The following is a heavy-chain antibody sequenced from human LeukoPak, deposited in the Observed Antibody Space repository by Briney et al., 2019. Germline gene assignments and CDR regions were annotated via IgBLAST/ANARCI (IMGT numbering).Heavy chain of an antibody. CDR2: ISSSSTYI. CDR1: GFTFSSYS. V-gene: IGHV3-21*01. D-gene: IGHD6-6*01. CDR3: ARDGEYSSSSLDY. Sequence: GGSLRLSCAASGFTFSSYSMNWVRQAPGKGLEWVSSISSSSTYIYYADSVKGRFTISRDNAKNSLYLQMNSLRAVDTAVYYCARDGEYSSSSLDYWGQGTLVTVSS. J-gene: IGHJ4*02.